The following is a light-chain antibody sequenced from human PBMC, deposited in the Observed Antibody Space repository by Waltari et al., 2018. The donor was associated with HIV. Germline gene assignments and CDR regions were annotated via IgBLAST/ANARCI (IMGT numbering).Light chain of an antibody. CDR2: WAT. CDR1: QSVFSNSNKKSY. V-gene: IGKV4-1*01. J-gene: IGKJ1*01. CDR3: QQYYMTPPT. Sequence: DVVMTQSPDALKGSLGERVTIKCKSSQSVFSNSNKKSYLAWYQQRPGQTPNLLVYWATTRVSGVPARFSGSGSVTDFTLTINNLQAEDAAIYYCQQYYMTPPTFGQGTKVEI.